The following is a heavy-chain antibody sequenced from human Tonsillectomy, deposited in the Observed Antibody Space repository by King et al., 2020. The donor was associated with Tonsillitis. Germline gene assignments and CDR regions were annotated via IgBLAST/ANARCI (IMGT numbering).Heavy chain of an antibody. CDR1: GFTFSSYA. Sequence: VQLVESGGGLVQPGGSLRLSCAASGFTFSSYAMSWVRQAPGKGLEWVSAIXGSGGSTYYADSVKGRFTISRDXXKNTLYLQMNSLRAEDTAVYYCAKDRGGSYTSGLFDYWGQGTLVTVSS. J-gene: IGHJ4*02. V-gene: IGHV3-23*04. D-gene: IGHD1-26*01. CDR3: AKDRGGSYTSGLFDY. CDR2: IXGSGGST.